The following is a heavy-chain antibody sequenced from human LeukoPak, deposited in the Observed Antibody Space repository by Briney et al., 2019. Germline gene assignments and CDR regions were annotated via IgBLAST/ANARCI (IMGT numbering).Heavy chain of an antibody. V-gene: IGHV4-59*08. Sequence: SETLSLTCTVSGGSISSYYWSWIRQSPGKGLEWIGDIYSSGSTKYNPSLSGRVTISVDTSKNHFTPRLSSVTAPDTAVYYCARHFRAGGRSTDAFDIWGQGRMVTVSS. CDR3: ARHFRAGGRSTDAFDI. CDR2: IYSSGST. D-gene: IGHD2-15*01. CDR1: GGSISSYY. J-gene: IGHJ3*02.